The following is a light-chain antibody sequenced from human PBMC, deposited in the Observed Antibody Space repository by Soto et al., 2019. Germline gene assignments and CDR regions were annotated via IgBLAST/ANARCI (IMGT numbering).Light chain of an antibody. V-gene: IGKV1-39*01. CDR3: QQSYDTLT. CDR2: AAS. Sequence: DIQMTQSPFSLSASVGGTVTITCRTSQSINSNLNWYQHKAGEAPKLLIYAASSLQSGVPSRFRGSGSGTHFTLTISSLQPEDSATYYCQQSYDTLTFGPGTKVNIK. CDR1: QSINSN. J-gene: IGKJ3*01.